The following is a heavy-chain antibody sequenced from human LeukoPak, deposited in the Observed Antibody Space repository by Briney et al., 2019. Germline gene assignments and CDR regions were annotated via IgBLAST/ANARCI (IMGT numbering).Heavy chain of an antibody. D-gene: IGHD3-22*01. J-gene: IGHJ3*02. CDR3: AGSTHYYDSSGYYRDAFDI. Sequence: GESLQISCKGSGYSFTSYWIGWVRQMPGKGLEWMGIIYPGDSDTRYSPSFQGQVTISADKSISTAYLQWSSLKASDTAMYYCAGSTHYYDSSGYYRDAFDIWGQGTMVTVSS. CDR1: GYSFTSYW. V-gene: IGHV5-51*01. CDR2: IYPGDSDT.